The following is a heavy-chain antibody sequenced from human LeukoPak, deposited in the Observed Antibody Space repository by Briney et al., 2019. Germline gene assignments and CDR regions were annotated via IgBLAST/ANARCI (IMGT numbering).Heavy chain of an antibody. D-gene: IGHD2-2*01. CDR3: ARLLKYCSSSTCYSAFDI. CDR1: GGSIISSSYF. Sequence: SETLSLTCSVSGGSIISSSYFWGWIRQPPGKGLEWIGSIYYSGSTYYNPSLKSRVTISVDTSKNQFSLKLTSVTAADTAVYYCARLLKYCSSSTCYSAFDIWGQGTMVTVSS. V-gene: IGHV4-39*01. CDR2: IYYSGST. J-gene: IGHJ3*02.